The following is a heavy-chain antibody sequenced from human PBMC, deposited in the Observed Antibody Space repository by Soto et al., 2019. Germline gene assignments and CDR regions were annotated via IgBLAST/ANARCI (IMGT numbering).Heavy chain of an antibody. V-gene: IGHV1-69*06. J-gene: IGHJ4*02. CDR2: IIPIFGTA. CDR1: GGTFSSYA. CDR3: ARDVQTIAALGDY. Sequence: SVKVSFKASGGTFSSYAISWVRQAPGQGLEWMGGIIPIFGTANYAQKFQGRVTITADKSTSTAYMELSSLRSEDTAVYYCARDVQTIAALGDYWGQGTLVTVSS. D-gene: IGHD6-13*01.